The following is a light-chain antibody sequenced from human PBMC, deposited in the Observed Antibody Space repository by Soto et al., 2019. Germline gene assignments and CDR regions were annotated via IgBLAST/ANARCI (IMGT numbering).Light chain of an antibody. V-gene: IGKV1-33*01. CDR1: HDISNY. CDR3: QQYENLPPKFT. J-gene: IGKJ3*01. Sequence: SSLSASVGDRVTITCQASHDISNYLNWYQHKAGEAPKLLIYDVSHLETGVPSRFSGSGSGTDFTFTITSLQPEDVATYYCQQYENLPPKFTFGPGTKVDIK. CDR2: DVS.